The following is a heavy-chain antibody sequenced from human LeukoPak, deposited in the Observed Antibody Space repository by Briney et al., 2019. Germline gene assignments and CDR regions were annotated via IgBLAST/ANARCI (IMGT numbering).Heavy chain of an antibody. V-gene: IGHV4-38-2*02. J-gene: IGHJ4*02. Sequence: SETLSLTCTVSGYSISSGYYWGWIRQPPGKGLEWIGSIYHSGSTYYNPSLKSRVTISVDTSKNQFSLKLSSVTAADTAVYYCARYCSSTSCYAYWGQGTLVTVSS. CDR3: ARYCSSTSCYAY. D-gene: IGHD2-2*01. CDR2: IYHSGST. CDR1: GYSISSGYY.